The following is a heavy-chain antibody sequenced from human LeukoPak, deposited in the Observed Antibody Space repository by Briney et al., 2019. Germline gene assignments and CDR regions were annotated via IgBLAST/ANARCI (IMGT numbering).Heavy chain of an antibody. J-gene: IGHJ6*02. V-gene: IGHV1-24*01. Sequence: ASVEVSCKVSGYTLTELSMHWVRQAPGKGLEWMGGFDPEDGETIYAQKFQGRVTMTEDTSTDTAYMELSSLRSEDTAVYYCARASDDQWFYYYYYGMDVWGQGTTVTVSS. D-gene: IGHD3-22*01. CDR3: ARASDDQWFYYYYYGMDV. CDR2: FDPEDGET. CDR1: GYTLTELS.